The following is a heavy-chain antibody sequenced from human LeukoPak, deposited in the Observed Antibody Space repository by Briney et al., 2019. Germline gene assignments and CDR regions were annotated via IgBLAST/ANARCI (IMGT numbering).Heavy chain of an antibody. CDR1: GYTLTELS. Sequence: ASVKVSCKVSGYTLTELSMHWVRQAPGKGLEWMGGFDPEDGETIYAQKFQGRVTMTEDTPTDTAYMELSSLRSEDTAVYYCATDVRGYYDSSGYYSFDYWGQGTLVTVSS. V-gene: IGHV1-24*01. D-gene: IGHD3-22*01. CDR2: FDPEDGET. CDR3: ATDVRGYYDSSGYYSFDY. J-gene: IGHJ4*02.